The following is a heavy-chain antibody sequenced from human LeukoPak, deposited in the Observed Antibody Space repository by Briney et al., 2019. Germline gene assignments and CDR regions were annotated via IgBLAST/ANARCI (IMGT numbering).Heavy chain of an antibody. V-gene: IGHV1-46*01. CDR1: GYTFTSYY. CDR3: ARGAMYSSSWYGPTYYYYMDV. D-gene: IGHD6-13*01. Sequence: ASVKVSCKASGYTFTSYYMHWVRQAPGQGLEWMGIINPSGGSTSYAQKFQGRVTMTRDMSTSTVYMELSSLRSEDTAVYYCARGAMYSSSWYGPTYYYYMDVWGKGTTVTVSS. J-gene: IGHJ6*03. CDR2: INPSGGST.